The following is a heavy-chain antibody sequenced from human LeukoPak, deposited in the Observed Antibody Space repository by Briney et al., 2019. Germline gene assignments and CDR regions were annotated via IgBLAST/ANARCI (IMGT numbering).Heavy chain of an antibody. CDR3: ARAIIGAGGDDWLPRGGY. J-gene: IGHJ4*02. V-gene: IGHV3-53*01. D-gene: IGHD3-9*01. CDR2: IYSGGST. Sequence: GGSLRLSCAASGFTVSSNYMSWVRQAPGKGLEWVSIIYSGGSTFYADSVKGRFTISRDNSKNTLYLQMNSLRAEDTAVYYCARAIIGAGGDDWLPRGGYWGQGTLVTVSS. CDR1: GFTVSSNY.